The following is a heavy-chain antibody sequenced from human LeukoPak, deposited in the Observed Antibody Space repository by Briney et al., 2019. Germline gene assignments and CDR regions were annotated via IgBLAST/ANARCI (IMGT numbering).Heavy chain of an antibody. Sequence: KPSETLSLTCAVYGGSFSGYYWSWIRQPPGKGLGWIGEINHSGSTNYNPSLKSRVTISVDTSKNQFSLKLSSVTAADTAVYYCAKDYRYSSSWYSDFQHWGQGTLVTVSS. CDR2: INHSGST. D-gene: IGHD6-13*01. CDR1: GGSFSGYY. V-gene: IGHV4-34*01. J-gene: IGHJ1*01. CDR3: AKDYRYSSSWYSDFQH.